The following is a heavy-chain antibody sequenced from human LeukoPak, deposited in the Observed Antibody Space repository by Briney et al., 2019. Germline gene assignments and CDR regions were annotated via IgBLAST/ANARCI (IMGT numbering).Heavy chain of an antibody. J-gene: IGHJ4*02. D-gene: IGHD2-21*02. V-gene: IGHV3-23*01. CDR2: ISGSGAST. Sequence: GGSLRLSCAASGFTFSSYAMSWVRQAPGKGLEWVSTISGSGASTYYSESVKGRFTISRDNFKSILYLQMNNLRDEDSAIYYCAKDACVGDCNYHFDYWGQGTFVPVSS. CDR3: AKDACVGDCNYHFDY. CDR1: GFTFSSYA.